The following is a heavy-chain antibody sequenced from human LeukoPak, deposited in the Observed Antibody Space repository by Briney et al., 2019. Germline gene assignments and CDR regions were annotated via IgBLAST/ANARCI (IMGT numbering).Heavy chain of an antibody. J-gene: IGHJ3*02. CDR1: GGSFSGYY. V-gene: IGHV3-13*01. CDR2: IGATGDT. CDR3: VLGAYWNDDKNAFHI. Sequence: ETLSLTCAVYGGSFSGYYWSWIRQAPGKGLEWVSSIGATGDTYYAGSVKGRFTISRENAKKSVYLQMSSLSAGDTAVYFCVLGAYWNDDKNAFHIWGPGTMVTVSS. D-gene: IGHD1-1*01.